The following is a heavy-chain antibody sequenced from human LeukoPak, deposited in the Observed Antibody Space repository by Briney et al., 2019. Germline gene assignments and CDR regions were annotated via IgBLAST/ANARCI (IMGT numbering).Heavy chain of an antibody. CDR3: ANYPGFGQYNKRSLWFGEDY. CDR1: GFTFSSYG. Sequence: QPGRSLRLSCAASGFTFSSYGMHWVRQAPGKGLEWVAVISYDGSNKYYADSVKGRFTISRDNSKNTLYLQMNSLRAEDTAVYYCANYPGFGQYNKRSLWFGEDYWGQGTLVTVSS. D-gene: IGHD3-10*01. V-gene: IGHV3-30*18. CDR2: ISYDGSNK. J-gene: IGHJ4*02.